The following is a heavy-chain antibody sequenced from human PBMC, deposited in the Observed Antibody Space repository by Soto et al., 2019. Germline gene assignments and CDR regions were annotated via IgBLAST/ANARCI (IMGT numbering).Heavy chain of an antibody. CDR1: GFSLTTRGVG. Sequence: QITLKESGPTLVKPTQTPTLTCTFSGFSLTTRGVGVGWIRQPPGKALECLALIYWDDDKRYSPSLQSRLSITKDTSKNQVVLTMTNMDPVDTATYYCAHIPSYYQYDWFDPWGQGTLVTVSS. V-gene: IGHV2-5*02. D-gene: IGHD3-10*01. J-gene: IGHJ5*02. CDR3: AHIPSYYQYDWFDP. CDR2: IYWDDDK.